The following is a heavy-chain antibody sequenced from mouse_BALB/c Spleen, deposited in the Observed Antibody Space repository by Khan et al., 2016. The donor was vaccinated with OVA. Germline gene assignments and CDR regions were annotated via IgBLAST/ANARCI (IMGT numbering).Heavy chain of an antibody. CDR1: GYTFTDFP. Sequence: QVRLQQSGAELVRPGVSLKISCKGSGYTFTDFPMHWVKQSHAKNLEWIGVVSTNYGDATYNQKFTGKATMTVDKSSSTAYMELARLTSEDSAINSWARGGGGDRFAYWGQGTLVTVSA. CDR2: VSTNYGDA. J-gene: IGHJ3*01. CDR3: ARGGGGDRFAY. V-gene: IGHV1S137*01.